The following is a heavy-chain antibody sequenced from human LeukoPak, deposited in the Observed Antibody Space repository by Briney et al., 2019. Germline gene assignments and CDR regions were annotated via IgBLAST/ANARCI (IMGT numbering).Heavy chain of an antibody. CDR2: INPNSGGT. J-gene: IGHJ3*02. CDR1: GYTFTGYY. Sequence: ASVKVSCKASGYTFTGYYMHWVRQAPGQGLEWMGWINPNSGGTNYAQKFQGRVTMTRDTSISTAYMELSRLRSDDTAVYYCARVPITMIVVGIEDAFDIWGQGTMVTVSS. D-gene: IGHD3-22*01. CDR3: ARVPITMIVVGIEDAFDI. V-gene: IGHV1-2*02.